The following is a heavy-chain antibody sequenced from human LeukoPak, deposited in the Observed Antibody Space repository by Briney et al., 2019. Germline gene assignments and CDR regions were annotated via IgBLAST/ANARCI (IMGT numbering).Heavy chain of an antibody. V-gene: IGHV3-21*01. Sequence: PGGSLRLSCAASGFTFSSYSMNWVRQAPGKGLEWVSSISSSSSYIYYADSVKGRFTISRDNAKNSLYLQMNSLRAGDTAVYYCARGQVRGVSYGMDVWGQGTTVTVSS. J-gene: IGHJ6*02. CDR1: GFTFSSYS. CDR3: ARGQVRGVSYGMDV. D-gene: IGHD3-10*01. CDR2: ISSSSSYI.